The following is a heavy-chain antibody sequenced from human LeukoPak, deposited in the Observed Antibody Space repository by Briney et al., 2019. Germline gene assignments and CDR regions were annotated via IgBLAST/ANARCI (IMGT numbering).Heavy chain of an antibody. CDR3: ARDFGYSSGWYLFGGAFDI. J-gene: IGHJ3*02. V-gene: IGHV3-30-3*01. Sequence: GGSLRLSCAASGFTFSSYDMHWVRQAPGKGLEWVAVISYDGSNKYYADSVKDRFTISRDNSKHTLYLQMNSLRGEDTAVYYCARDFGYSSGWYLFGGAFDIWGEGTMVTVSS. D-gene: IGHD6-19*01. CDR1: GFTFSSYD. CDR2: ISYDGSNK.